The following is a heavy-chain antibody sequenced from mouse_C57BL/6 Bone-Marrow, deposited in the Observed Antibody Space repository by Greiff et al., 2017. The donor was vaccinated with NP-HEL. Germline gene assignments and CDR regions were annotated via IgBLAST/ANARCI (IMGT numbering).Heavy chain of an antibody. CDR1: GFNIKDDY. Sequence: VQLQQSGAELVRPGASVKLSCTASGFNIKDDYMHWVKQRPEQGLESIGWIDPENGDTEYASKFQGKATITADTSSNTAYLQLSSLTSEDTAVYYCTTVGSTMVTTKFAYWGQGTLVTVSA. D-gene: IGHD2-2*01. CDR2: IDPENGDT. J-gene: IGHJ3*01. CDR3: TTVGSTMVTTKFAY. V-gene: IGHV14-4*01.